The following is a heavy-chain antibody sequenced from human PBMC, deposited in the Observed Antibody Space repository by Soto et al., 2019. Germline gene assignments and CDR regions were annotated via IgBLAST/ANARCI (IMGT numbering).Heavy chain of an antibody. V-gene: IGHV1-46*03. CDR3: ARESLGIYFDWSPAFDY. Sequence: GASVKVSCKASGYTFTSYYMHWVRQAPGQGLEWMGIINPSGGSTSYAQKFQGRVTMTRDTSTSTVYMELSSLRSEDTAVYYCARESLGIYFDWSPAFDYWGQGTLVTVSS. J-gene: IGHJ4*02. D-gene: IGHD3-9*01. CDR2: INPSGGST. CDR1: GYTFTSYY.